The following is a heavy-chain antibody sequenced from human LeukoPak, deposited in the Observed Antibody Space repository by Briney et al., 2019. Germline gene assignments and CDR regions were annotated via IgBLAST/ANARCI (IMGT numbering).Heavy chain of an antibody. CDR1: GFTLSSYW. J-gene: IGHJ3*01. CDR3: ARDWLAGNPYHAFDL. CDR2: IKEDGSEE. D-gene: IGHD3-22*01. V-gene: IGHV3-7*01. Sequence: GGSLRLSCAASGFTLSSYWMSWVRQAPGEGLECVANIKEDGSEEYYVDSVKGRFSISRDNAKNSLYLQMNSLRAEDTAVYYCARDWLAGNPYHAFDLWGKGTMVTVSS.